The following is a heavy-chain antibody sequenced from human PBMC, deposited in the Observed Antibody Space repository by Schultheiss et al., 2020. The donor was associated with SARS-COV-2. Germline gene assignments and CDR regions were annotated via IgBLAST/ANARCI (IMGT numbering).Heavy chain of an antibody. J-gene: IGHJ4*02. Sequence: GGSLRLSCAASGFTFDDYGMSWVRQAPGKGLEWVSAISGSGGSTYYADSVKGRFTISRDNSKNTLYLQMNSLRAEDTAVYYCARGKSGSYQPGDYWGQGTLVTVSS. CDR2: ISGSGGST. CDR1: GFTFDDYG. CDR3: ARGKSGSYQPGDY. V-gene: IGHV3-23*01. D-gene: IGHD1-26*01.